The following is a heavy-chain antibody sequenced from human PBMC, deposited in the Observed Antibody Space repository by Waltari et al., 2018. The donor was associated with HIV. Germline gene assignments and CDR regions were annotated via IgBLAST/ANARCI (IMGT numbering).Heavy chain of an antibody. Sequence: EVQLVESGEGLVQPGGSLRLSCAAYAFTFSTYWMHWVRQAPGKGLVWVSRINSDGSSTNYADSVKGRFTISRDNAKNTLYLQMNSLRVEDTAVYYCAPGRGWFDPWGQGTLVTVSS. CDR3: APGRGWFDP. CDR1: AFTFSTYW. CDR2: INSDGSST. D-gene: IGHD3-10*01. J-gene: IGHJ5*02. V-gene: IGHV3-74*01.